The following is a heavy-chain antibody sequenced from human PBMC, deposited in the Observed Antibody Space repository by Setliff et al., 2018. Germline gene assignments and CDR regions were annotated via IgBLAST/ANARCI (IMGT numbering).Heavy chain of an antibody. J-gene: IGHJ3*02. D-gene: IGHD1-26*01. CDR1: GYSFTSND. CDR3: ARAHSGSDFHDPFDI. V-gene: IGHV1-8*03. CDR2: LNPSSGNT. Sequence: ASVKVSCKASGYSFTSNDINWVRQATGQGPEWMGWLNPSSGNTGYAPKFQGRVTITRSTSLSTAYMELSSLRSEDTAIYYCARAHSGSDFHDPFDIWGQGTIVTVSS.